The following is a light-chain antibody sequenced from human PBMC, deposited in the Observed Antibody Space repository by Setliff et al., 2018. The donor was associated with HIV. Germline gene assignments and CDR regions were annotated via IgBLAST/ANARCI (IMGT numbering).Light chain of an antibody. J-gene: IGLJ2*01. V-gene: IGLV2-23*02. Sequence: LTQPASVSGSPGQSITISCTGTSSDVGSYNLVSWYQQHPGKAPKLMIYEVSKRPSGVSHRFSGSKSGNTASLTISGLQAEDEADYYCCSYAGSSTFVVFGGGTKVTVL. CDR1: SSDVGSYNL. CDR3: CSYAGSSTFVV. CDR2: EVS.